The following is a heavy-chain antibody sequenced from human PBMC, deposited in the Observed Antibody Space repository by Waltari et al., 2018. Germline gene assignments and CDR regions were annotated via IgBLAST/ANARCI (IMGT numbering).Heavy chain of an antibody. Sequence: EVQLVESGGGLVQPGGSLRLSCAASGFTFSSYWMSWVRQAPGKGLEWVGNIKQDGSEKYYVDSVKGRFTISRDNAKNSLYLQMNSLRAEDTAVYYCARVSTAAGTDFDYWGQGTLVTVSS. CDR2: IKQDGSEK. V-gene: IGHV3-7*01. CDR3: ARVSTAAGTDFDY. CDR1: GFTFSSYW. D-gene: IGHD6-13*01. J-gene: IGHJ4*02.